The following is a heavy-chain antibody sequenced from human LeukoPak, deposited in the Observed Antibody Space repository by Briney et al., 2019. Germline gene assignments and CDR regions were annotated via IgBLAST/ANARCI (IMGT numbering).Heavy chain of an antibody. CDR2: INPSGGTS. CDR3: ARDGVVRGVIKY. CDR1: GYTFNIYY. J-gene: IGHJ4*02. Sequence: ASVKVSCKASGYTFNIYYIHWVRQVPGQGPEWMGMINPSGGTSTYAQKFQGRVTMTRDMSTSTVYMELSSLRSEDTAVYYCARDGVVRGVIKYWGQGTLVTVSS. V-gene: IGHV1-46*02. D-gene: IGHD3-10*01.